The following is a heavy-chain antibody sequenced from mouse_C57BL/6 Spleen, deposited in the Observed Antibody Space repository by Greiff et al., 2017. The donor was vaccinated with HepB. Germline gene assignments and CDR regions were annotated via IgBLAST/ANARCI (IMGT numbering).Heavy chain of an antibody. V-gene: IGHV1-55*01. D-gene: IGHD2-14*01. Sequence: VQLQQPGAELVKPGASVKMSCKASGYTFTSYWITWVKQRPGQGLEWIGDIYPGSGSTNYNEKFKSKATLTVDTSSSTAYKQLSSLTSEDSAVYYCARTAYRLDAMDYWGQGTSVTVSS. CDR3: ARTAYRLDAMDY. J-gene: IGHJ4*01. CDR2: IYPGSGST. CDR1: GYTFTSYW.